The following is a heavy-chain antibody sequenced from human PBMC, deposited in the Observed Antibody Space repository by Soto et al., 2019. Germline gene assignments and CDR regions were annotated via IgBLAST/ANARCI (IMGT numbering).Heavy chain of an antibody. D-gene: IGHD5-12*01. CDR1: GGTFSSYA. CDR2: IIPIFGTA. CDR3: ASSRADIVATKVIRGAGGFDY. V-gene: IGHV1-69*01. Sequence: QVQLVQSGAEVKKPGSSVKVSCKASGGTFSSYAISWVRQAPGQGLEWMGGIIPIFGTANYAQKFQGRVTTTADESTSTAYMELSSLRSEATAVYYCASSRADIVATKVIRGAGGFDYWGQGTLFTVSS. J-gene: IGHJ4*02.